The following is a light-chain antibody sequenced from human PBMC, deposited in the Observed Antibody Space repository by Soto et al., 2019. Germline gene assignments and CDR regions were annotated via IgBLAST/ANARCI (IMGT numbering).Light chain of an antibody. CDR1: QSVSSN. J-gene: IGKJ1*01. Sequence: EMVITQSPDTLSACAGERATRSRRASQSVSSNLAWSQQKPGQAPRLLIFGAYTRATGIPARFSGSGSGTKFTLTISSLPSEDCAVYYCQHYNNWLWTFGQGTQVDNK. CDR2: GAY. CDR3: QHYNNWLWT. V-gene: IGKV3-15*01.